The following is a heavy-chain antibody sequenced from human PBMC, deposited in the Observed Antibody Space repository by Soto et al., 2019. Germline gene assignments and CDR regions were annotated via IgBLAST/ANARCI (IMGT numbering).Heavy chain of an antibody. CDR3: ARGEDAFFYYGLDV. J-gene: IGHJ6*02. CDR1: GGSITSSY. Sequence: SETLSLTCTVSGGSITSSYWSWIRRPPGKGLEWIAYIYDTGISGYTPSTSYNPSLKTRVTMSVDTSKSQFSLKVTSVTAADTAVYYCARGEDAFFYYGLDVWGQGITVTVSS. CDR2: IYDTGISGYTPST. V-gene: IGHV4-59*01.